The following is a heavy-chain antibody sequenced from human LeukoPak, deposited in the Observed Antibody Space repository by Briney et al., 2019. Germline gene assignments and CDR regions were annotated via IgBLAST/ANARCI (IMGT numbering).Heavy chain of an antibody. Sequence: SETLSLTCTVSGGSISSYYWSWIRQPAGKGLEWIGRIYTSGSTNYNPSLKSRVTMSVDTSKNQFSLKLSSVTAADTAVYYCARDRSAYHVSDYYYYVDVWGKGTTVTVSS. CDR2: IYTSGST. D-gene: IGHD3-16*01. V-gene: IGHV4-4*07. CDR1: GGSISSYY. J-gene: IGHJ6*03. CDR3: ARDRSAYHVSDYYYYVDV.